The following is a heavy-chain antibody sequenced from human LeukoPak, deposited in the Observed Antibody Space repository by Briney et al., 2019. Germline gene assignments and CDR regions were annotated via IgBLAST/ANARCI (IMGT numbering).Heavy chain of an antibody. CDR2: IIPIFGTA. J-gene: IGHJ6*02. V-gene: IGHV1-69*13. CDR3: ARRHCSGGSCYSGGMDV. CDR1: GGTFSSYA. Sequence: SVKVSCKASGGTFSSYAISWVRQAPGQGLEWMGGIIPIFGTANYAQKFQGRVTITADESTSTAYMELSSLRSEDTAVYYCARRHCSGGSCYSGGMDVWGQGTTVTVSS. D-gene: IGHD2-15*01.